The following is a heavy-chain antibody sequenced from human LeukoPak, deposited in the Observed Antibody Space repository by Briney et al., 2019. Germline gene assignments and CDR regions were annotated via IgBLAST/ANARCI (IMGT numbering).Heavy chain of an antibody. CDR2: IKHDGSEK. V-gene: IGHV3-7*01. CDR1: AFTFSTSW. J-gene: IGHJ5*02. Sequence: GGSLRLSCAASAFTFSTSWLRWVRQAPGKGLEWVANIKHDGSEKNFVDSVKGRFTISRDNANNSLFLQINNVRDEDTATYYCAREGQYDFWSGLKWFDPWGQGTLVIVSS. D-gene: IGHD3-3*01. CDR3: AREGQYDFWSGLKWFDP.